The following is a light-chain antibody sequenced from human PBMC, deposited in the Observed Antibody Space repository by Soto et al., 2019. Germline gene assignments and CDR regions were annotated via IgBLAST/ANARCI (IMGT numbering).Light chain of an antibody. CDR1: SSDVGGYNY. V-gene: IGLV2-14*03. CDR2: DVS. Sequence: QAVVTQPASVSGSPGQSITISCTGTSSDVGGYNYVSWYQHHPGKAPKLMIYDVSNRPSGVSNRFSGSKSGNTASLTISGLQAEDEADYYCSSYTSSSTYVVFGGGTKLTVL. CDR3: SSYTSSSTYVV. J-gene: IGLJ2*01.